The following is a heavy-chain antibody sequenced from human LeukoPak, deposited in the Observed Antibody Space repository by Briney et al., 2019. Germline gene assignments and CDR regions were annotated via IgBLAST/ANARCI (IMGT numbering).Heavy chain of an antibody. J-gene: IGHJ3*02. Sequence: SETLSLTCAVCGGSFSGYYWSWIRQPPGKGLEWIGEINHSGSTNYNPSLKSRVTISVDTSKNQFSLKLSSVTAADTAVYYCARRFRITMIVVVITDHAFDIWGQGTMVTVSS. CDR3: ARRFRITMIVVVITDHAFDI. CDR1: GGSFSGYY. CDR2: INHSGST. D-gene: IGHD3-22*01. V-gene: IGHV4-34*01.